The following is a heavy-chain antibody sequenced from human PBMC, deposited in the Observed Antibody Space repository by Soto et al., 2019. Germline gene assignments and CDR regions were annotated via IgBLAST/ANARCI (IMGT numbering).Heavy chain of an antibody. J-gene: IGHJ4*02. CDR1: GFTFSSYA. Sequence: GGSLRLSCAASGFTFSSYAMHWVRQAPGKGLEWVAVISYDGSNKYYADSVKGRFTISRDNSKNTLYLQMNSLRAEDTAVYYCARTYYSDSSGYYVAFDYWGQGTLVTVSS. V-gene: IGHV3-30-3*01. D-gene: IGHD3-22*01. CDR3: ARTYYSDSSGYYVAFDY. CDR2: ISYDGSNK.